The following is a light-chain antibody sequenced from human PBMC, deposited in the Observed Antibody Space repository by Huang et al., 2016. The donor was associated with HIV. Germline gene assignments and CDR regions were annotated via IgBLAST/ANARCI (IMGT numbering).Light chain of an antibody. CDR3: HQYGDSRGT. CDR1: QSVNNNF. Sequence: EIVLTQSPGTLSLSPGERATLSCRARQSVNNNFLAWYQQKPGQDPRLLIYGASSRATGGPDRFSGSGSGTDFTLTISRLEPEDFAVYYCHQYGDSRGTFGQGTKVEIK. J-gene: IGKJ1*01. V-gene: IGKV3-20*01. CDR2: GAS.